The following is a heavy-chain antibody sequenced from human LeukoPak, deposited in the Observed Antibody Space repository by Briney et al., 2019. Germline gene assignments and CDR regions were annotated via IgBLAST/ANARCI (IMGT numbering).Heavy chain of an antibody. CDR2: INAGNGNT. CDR3: ARERGHCSGGSCFDDAFDI. CDR1: GYTFTSYG. D-gene: IGHD2-15*01. J-gene: IGHJ3*02. V-gene: IGHV1-3*01. Sequence: ASVKVSCKASGYTFTSYGISWVRQAPGQRLEWMGWINAGNGNTKYSQKFQGRVTITRDTSASTAYMELSSLRSEDTAVYYCARERGHCSGGSCFDDAFDIWGQGTMVTVSS.